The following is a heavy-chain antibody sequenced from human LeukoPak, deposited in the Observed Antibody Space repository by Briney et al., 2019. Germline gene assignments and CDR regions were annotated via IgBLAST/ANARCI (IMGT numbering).Heavy chain of an antibody. CDR2: IIPIFGTA. Sequence: ASVKVSCKASGGTFSSYAISWVRQAPGQGLEWMGGIIPIFGTANYAQKFQGRVTITADESTSTAYMELSSLRSEDTAVYYCARFSTGYSYAPIDYRGQGTLVTVFS. J-gene: IGHJ4*02. CDR1: GGTFSSYA. D-gene: IGHD5-18*01. V-gene: IGHV1-69*01. CDR3: ARFSTGYSYAPIDY.